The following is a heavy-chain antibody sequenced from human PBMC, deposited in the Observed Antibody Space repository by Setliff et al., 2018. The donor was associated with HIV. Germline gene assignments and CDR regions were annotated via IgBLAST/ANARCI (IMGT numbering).Heavy chain of an antibody. J-gene: IGHJ3*02. CDR2: IYSTGDT. D-gene: IGHD3-10*01. CDR3: ARPMVPSRDDAFDI. V-gene: IGHV4-4*09. CDR1: GGSISNFY. Sequence: SETLSLTCSVSGGSISNFYWSWIRQPPGKGLEWVGHIYSTGDTNYNPSLKSRVTLSADTSKNQLSLKLSSVTAADTAVYYCARPMVPSRDDAFDIWGQGTMVTVSS.